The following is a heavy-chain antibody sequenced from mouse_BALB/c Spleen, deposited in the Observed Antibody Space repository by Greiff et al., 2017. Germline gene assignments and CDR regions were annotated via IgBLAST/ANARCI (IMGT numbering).Heavy chain of an antibody. CDR1: GFTFSSFG. V-gene: IGHV5-17*02. Sequence: EVKLQESGGGLVQPGGSRKLSCAASGFTFSSFGMHWVRQAPEKGLEWVAYISSGSSTIYYADTVKGRFPISRDNPKNTLFLQMTSLMSEDTAMYYCARSDYYGSSHYWYFDVWGAGTTVTVSS. CDR2: ISSGSSTI. D-gene: IGHD1-1*01. J-gene: IGHJ1*01. CDR3: ARSDYYGSSHYWYFDV.